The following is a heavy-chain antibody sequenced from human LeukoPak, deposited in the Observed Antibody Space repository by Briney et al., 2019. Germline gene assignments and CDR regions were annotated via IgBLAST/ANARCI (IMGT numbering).Heavy chain of an antibody. Sequence: SETLSLTCTVSGGSISSSSYYWGWIRQPPGKGLEWIGSIYYSGSTYYNPSLKSRVTISVDTSKNQFSLKLSSVTAADTAVYYCARAGDMVRGVIPGWFDPWGQGTLVTVSS. CDR2: IYYSGST. J-gene: IGHJ5*02. CDR1: GGSISSSSYY. D-gene: IGHD3-10*01. V-gene: IGHV4-39*07. CDR3: ARAGDMVRGVIPGWFDP.